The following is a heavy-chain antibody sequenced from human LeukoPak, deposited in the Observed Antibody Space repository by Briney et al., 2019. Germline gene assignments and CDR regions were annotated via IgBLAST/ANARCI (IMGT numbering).Heavy chain of an antibody. D-gene: IGHD2-15*01. J-gene: IGHJ6*02. CDR1: GYTFTGYY. V-gene: IGHV1-2*02. Sequence: ASVKVSCKASGYTFTGYYMHWVRQAPGQGLEWMGWINPNSGGTNYAQKFQGRVTMTRDTSISTAYMELSRLRSDDTAVYYCARVSVVFYYYGMDVWGQGTTVTVSS. CDR3: ARVSVVFYYYGMDV. CDR2: INPNSGGT.